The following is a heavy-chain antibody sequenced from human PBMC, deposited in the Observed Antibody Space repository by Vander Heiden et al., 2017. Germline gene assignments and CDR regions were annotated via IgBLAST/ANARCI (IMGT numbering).Heavy chain of an antibody. D-gene: IGHD2-2*03. Sequence: QVQLVQSGAEVKKPGASVKVSCKASDHTFTTYNIHWVRQAPGQGLEWMGIIWPSGSRTGYAQKFQGRITVTRDTSTSTVYMELSSLRSEDTAVYYCARELDNTFYFDYWGQGALVTVSS. CDR3: ARELDNTFYFDY. CDR1: DHTFTTYN. J-gene: IGHJ4*02. CDR2: IWPSGSRT. V-gene: IGHV1-46*03.